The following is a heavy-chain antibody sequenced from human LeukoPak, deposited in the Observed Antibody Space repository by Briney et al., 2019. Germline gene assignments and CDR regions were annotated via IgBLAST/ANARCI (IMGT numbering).Heavy chain of an antibody. J-gene: IGHJ3*02. CDR1: SGSISTSNYY. CDR3: ARGLYSGSYYGRVDAFDI. D-gene: IGHD1-26*01. Sequence: PSETLSLTCTVSSGSISTSNYYWGWVRQPPGKGLEWIGEINHSGSTNYNPSLKSRVTISVDTSKNQFSLKLSSVTAADTAVYYCARGLYSGSYYGRVDAFDIWGQGTMVTVSS. CDR2: INHSGST. V-gene: IGHV4-39*07.